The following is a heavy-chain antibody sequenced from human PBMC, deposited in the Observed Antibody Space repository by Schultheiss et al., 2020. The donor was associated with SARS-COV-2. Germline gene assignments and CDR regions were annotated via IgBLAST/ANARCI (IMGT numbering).Heavy chain of an antibody. J-gene: IGHJ1*01. CDR1: GDSISSSSYY. D-gene: IGHD2-2*01. V-gene: IGHV4-39*01. CDR2: VYYSGST. Sequence: SETLSLTCTVSGDSISSSSYYWGWIRQPPGKGLQWIGSVYYSGSTYYNPSLKSRVTISVDTSKNQFSLKMSSVTAADTAVYYCARRRYCSSTSCFEYFQHWGQGTLVTVSS. CDR3: ARRRYCSSTSCFEYFQH.